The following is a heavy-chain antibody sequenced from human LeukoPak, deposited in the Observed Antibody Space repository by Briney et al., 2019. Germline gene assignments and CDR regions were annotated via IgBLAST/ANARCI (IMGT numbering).Heavy chain of an antibody. D-gene: IGHD1-26*01. J-gene: IGHJ3*02. CDR2: ISPNSGGT. Sequence: ASVKVSCRASGYTFTGYYMHWVRRAPGQGLEWMGWISPNSGGTNYAQKFQGRVTMTRDTSISTAYMELSRLRSDDTAVYYCALMSGSYPDAFDIWGQGTTVTVSS. V-gene: IGHV1-2*02. CDR1: GYTFTGYY. CDR3: ALMSGSYPDAFDI.